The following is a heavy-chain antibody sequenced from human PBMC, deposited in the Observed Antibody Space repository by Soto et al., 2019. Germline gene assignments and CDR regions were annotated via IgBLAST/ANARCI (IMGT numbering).Heavy chain of an antibody. D-gene: IGHD2-2*01. CDR2: IKQDGSEK. CDR1: GFTFSSYW. CDR3: ARVFCSSTSCSYYYYYGMGV. J-gene: IGHJ6*02. V-gene: IGHV3-7*03. Sequence: PGGSLRLSCAASGFTFSSYWMSWVRQAPGKGLEWVANIKQDGSEKYYVDSVKGRFTISRDNAKNSLYLQMNSLRAEDTAVYYCARVFCSSTSCSYYYYYGMGVWGQGTTVTVSS.